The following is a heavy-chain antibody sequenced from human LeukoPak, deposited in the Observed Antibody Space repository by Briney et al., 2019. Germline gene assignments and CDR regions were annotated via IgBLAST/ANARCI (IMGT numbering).Heavy chain of an antibody. J-gene: IGHJ4*02. Sequence: PSETLSLTCTVSGGSVGSGSYYWSWIRQPPGKGLEWIGYIYYSGSTNYNPSLKSRVTISVDTSKNQFSLKLSSVTAADTAVYYCAREEQQLVFDYWGQGTLVAVSS. V-gene: IGHV4-61*01. CDR1: GGSVGSGSYY. CDR3: AREEQQLVFDY. CDR2: IYYSGST. D-gene: IGHD6-13*01.